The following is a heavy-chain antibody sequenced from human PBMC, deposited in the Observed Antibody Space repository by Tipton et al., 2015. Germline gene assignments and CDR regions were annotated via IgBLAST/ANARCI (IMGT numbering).Heavy chain of an antibody. CDR2: INIGGST. CDR1: SGYLMDYY. Sequence: GLVKPSETLSLTCAVYSGYLMDYYYSWIRQSPGKGLEWIGEINIGGSTNDNPSLKSRVTISVDTSRNQLSLKLRSVTAADTAVYFCARQTTLVFYDSAGYYFRGHAFDIWGQGTMVTVSS. CDR3: ARQTTLVFYDSAGYYFRGHAFDI. J-gene: IGHJ3*02. D-gene: IGHD3-22*01. V-gene: IGHV4-34*01.